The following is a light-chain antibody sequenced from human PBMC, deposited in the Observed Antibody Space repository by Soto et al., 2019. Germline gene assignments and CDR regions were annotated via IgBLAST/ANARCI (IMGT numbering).Light chain of an antibody. CDR2: DVS. CDR1: ISDVGGYNY. V-gene: IGLV2-11*01. Sequence: QCSMTQPRSVSGSPGQSFTISCTGTISDVGGYNYVSWYQQHPGKAPKLMIYDVSKRPSGVPDRFSGSKSGNTASLTISGLQAEDEADYYCCSYAGSYTLYVFGTGTKVTVL. CDR3: CSYAGSYTLYV. J-gene: IGLJ1*01.